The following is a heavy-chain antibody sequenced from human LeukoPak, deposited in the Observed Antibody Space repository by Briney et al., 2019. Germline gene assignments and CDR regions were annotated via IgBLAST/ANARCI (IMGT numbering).Heavy chain of an antibody. Sequence: GGSLRLSCAASGFTFSSYWMSWVRQAPGRGLEWVANIKQDGSEKHYVDSVKGRFTISRDNAKKSLFLHMNSLRVEDTAVYYCARGSEYTSSTNYYFDYWGQGTLVTVSS. D-gene: IGHD6-6*01. CDR2: IKQDGSEK. J-gene: IGHJ4*02. CDR3: ARGSEYTSSTNYYFDY. CDR1: GFTFSSYW. V-gene: IGHV3-7*01.